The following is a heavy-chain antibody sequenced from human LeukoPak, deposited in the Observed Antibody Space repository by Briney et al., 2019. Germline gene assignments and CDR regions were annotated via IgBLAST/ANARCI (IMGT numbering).Heavy chain of an antibody. Sequence: PSETLSLTCAVSGGSISSGGYSWSWIRQPPGKGLEWIGYIYHSGSTYYNPSLKSRVTISVDRSKNQFSLKLSSVTAADTAVYYCPRYSPGGGGGGAFDYGGQGTLVTVSS. D-gene: IGHD2-21*01. J-gene: IGHJ4*02. CDR3: PRYSPGGGGGGAFDY. V-gene: IGHV4-30-2*01. CDR2: IYHSGST. CDR1: GGSISSGGYS.